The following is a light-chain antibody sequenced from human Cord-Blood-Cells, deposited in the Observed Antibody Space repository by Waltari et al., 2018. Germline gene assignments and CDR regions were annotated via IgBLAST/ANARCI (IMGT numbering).Light chain of an antibody. CDR2: EES. J-gene: IGLJ3*02. Sequence: SYELTQPPSVSVSPGQTARITCSGDALPKKYAYWYQQKSGQAPVLVIYEESKLPSGIPDRFSGSGSGQMATWTISGAQVEDEADYYCYSTDSSGNHRVFGGGTKLTVL. CDR1: ALPKKY. CDR3: YSTDSSGNHRV. V-gene: IGLV3-10*01.